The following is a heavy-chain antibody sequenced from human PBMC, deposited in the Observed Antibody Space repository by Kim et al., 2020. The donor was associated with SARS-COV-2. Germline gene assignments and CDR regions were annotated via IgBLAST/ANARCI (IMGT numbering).Heavy chain of an antibody. CDR3: ARGGQWLDNWFDP. CDR2: IYYSGST. CDR1: GGSISSYY. Sequence: SETLSLTCTVSGGSISSYYWSWIRQPPGKGLEWIGYIYYSGSTNYNPSLKSRVTISVDTSKNQFSLKLSSVTAADTAVYYCARGGQWLDNWFDPWGQGTLVTVSS. V-gene: IGHV4-59*01. J-gene: IGHJ5*02. D-gene: IGHD6-19*01.